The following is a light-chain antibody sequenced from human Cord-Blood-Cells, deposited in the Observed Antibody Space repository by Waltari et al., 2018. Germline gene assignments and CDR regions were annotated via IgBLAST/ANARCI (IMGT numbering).Light chain of an antibody. CDR1: QSVSSSY. V-gene: IGKV3-20*01. Sequence: EIVLTQSPGTLSLSPGERATLSCRASQSVSSSYLAWYQQKPGQAPRLLIYGASSRATGSPDRCSCIGSGTDFTLTISRLEPEDFAVYYCQQYGSSPLTFGGGTKVEIK. J-gene: IGKJ4*01. CDR3: QQYGSSPLT. CDR2: GAS.